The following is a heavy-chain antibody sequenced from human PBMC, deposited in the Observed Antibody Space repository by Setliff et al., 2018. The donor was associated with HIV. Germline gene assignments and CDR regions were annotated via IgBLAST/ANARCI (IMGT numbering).Heavy chain of an antibody. J-gene: IGHJ5*02. CDR3: ARDLGRITLSGVNEGWFDP. Sequence: SETLSLTCAVYGGSLSGYYWRWIRQPPGKGLEWIGDVSHTGSTNYNPSLKSRVTISLDTSKNQVFLKLTSVTAADTAVYYCARDLGRITLSGVNEGWFDPWGQGTLVTVSS. CDR1: GGSLSGYY. D-gene: IGHD3-3*01. CDR2: VSHTGST. V-gene: IGHV4-34*01.